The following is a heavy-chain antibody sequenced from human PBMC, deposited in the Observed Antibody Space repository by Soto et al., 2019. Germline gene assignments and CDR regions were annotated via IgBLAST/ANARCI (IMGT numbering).Heavy chain of an antibody. D-gene: IGHD2-2*01. CDR1: GLTFSSFG. CDR2: ISHDGRSK. V-gene: IGHV3-30*18. CDR3: AKDQGYCDSSSCYLGHSFDI. Sequence: PGGSLILSCAASGLTFSSFGIHWVRPAPGKGLEWVAVISHDGRSKFYGDSVKGRFIISRDNSKNTLSLQMNSLRAEDTAVYYCAKDQGYCDSSSCYLGHSFDIWGQGTMVT. J-gene: IGHJ3*02.